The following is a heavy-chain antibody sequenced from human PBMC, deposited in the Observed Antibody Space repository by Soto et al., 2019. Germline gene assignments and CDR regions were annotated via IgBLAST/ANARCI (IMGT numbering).Heavy chain of an antibody. CDR1: GGSISSSAYY. V-gene: IGHV4-39*01. CDR2: IYYSGNT. D-gene: IGHD3-9*01. Sequence: QLQLQESGPGLVKPSETLSLTCIVSGGSISSSAYYWAWVRQPPGQGLEWIGTIYYSGNTYYNPSLKSRVTHSVDTSKDQFSLNLNSVTAAEPAFYYCGRSGLRYFGWLAPLIDHWGQGTLVAVSS. J-gene: IGHJ4*02. CDR3: GRSGLRYFGWLAPLIDH.